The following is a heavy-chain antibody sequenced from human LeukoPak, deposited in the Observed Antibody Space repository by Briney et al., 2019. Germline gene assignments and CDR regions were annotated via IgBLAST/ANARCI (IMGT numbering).Heavy chain of an antibody. CDR3: AIQTTDSEFDY. Sequence: GESLKTSCKGSGYSFTSYWISWVRQMPGKGLEWMGRIDPSDSYTKYSPSFQGHVTISVDKSISTAYLQWSSLKASDTAMYYCAIQTTDSEFDYWGQGTLVTVSS. D-gene: IGHD1-1*01. CDR1: GYSFTSYW. V-gene: IGHV5-10-1*01. CDR2: IDPSDSYT. J-gene: IGHJ4*02.